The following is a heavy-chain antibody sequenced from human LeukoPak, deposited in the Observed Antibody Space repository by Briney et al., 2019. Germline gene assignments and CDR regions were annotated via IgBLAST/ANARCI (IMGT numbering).Heavy chain of an antibody. V-gene: IGHV1-2*06. CDR2: INPNTGGT. CDR3: AKVPPSITAAGNWLDP. Sequence: ASVKVSCKASGYTFTANYIHWVRHAPAQGQEWMGRINPNTGGTNYAHKFQGRVTMTRDTSITTAYMELSRLTSDDTAIYYCAKVPPSITAAGNWLDPWGQGALVTVSS. CDR1: GYTFTANY. D-gene: IGHD6-13*01. J-gene: IGHJ5*02.